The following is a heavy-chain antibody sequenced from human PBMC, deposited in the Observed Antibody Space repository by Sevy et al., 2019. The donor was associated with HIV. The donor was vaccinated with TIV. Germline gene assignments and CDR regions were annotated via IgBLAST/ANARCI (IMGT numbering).Heavy chain of an antibody. CDR3: AKVSCSDGNCFAIDY. CDR1: GFTFSSYA. J-gene: IGHJ4*02. V-gene: IGHV3-23*01. Sequence: GGSLRLSCAASGFTFSSYAMTWVRQAPGKGLEWVSGISASGASTYYADSVKGRFTISRDNSKNTLYLQINSLRAEDTAVYYCAKVSCSDGNCFAIDYWGQGTLVTVSS. D-gene: IGHD2-15*01. CDR2: ISASGAST.